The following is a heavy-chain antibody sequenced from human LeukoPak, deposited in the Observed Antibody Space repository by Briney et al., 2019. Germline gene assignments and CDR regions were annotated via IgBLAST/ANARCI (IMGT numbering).Heavy chain of an antibody. D-gene: IGHD2-8*01. J-gene: IGHJ4*02. CDR2: LSYDGNYK. CDR1: GFTISSYG. Sequence: PGGALILSCAASGFTISSYGMHWVRQAPRKGLEGVAVLSYDGNYKYYDDSVKGRFAISRDNSENTLYLQMNNLRAEDTAVYYCARYAEYAVSTPCYWGQGTLVTVSA. CDR3: ARYAEYAVSTPCY. V-gene: IGHV3-30*03.